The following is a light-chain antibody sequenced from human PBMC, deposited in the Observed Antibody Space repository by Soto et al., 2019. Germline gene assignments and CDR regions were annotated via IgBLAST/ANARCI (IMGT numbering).Light chain of an antibody. CDR2: DAS. CDR1: QNFSNY. V-gene: IGKV3-11*01. CDR3: QLRTNWPSLT. Sequence: DIVLTQSPATLSLSPGQRATLSCRASQNFSNYVAWYQQKPGRAPRLLIYDASKRATGIPSRFSGSASGTDSTLTISSLEPEDFAIYYCQLRTNWPSLTFGGGTKVEI. J-gene: IGKJ4*02.